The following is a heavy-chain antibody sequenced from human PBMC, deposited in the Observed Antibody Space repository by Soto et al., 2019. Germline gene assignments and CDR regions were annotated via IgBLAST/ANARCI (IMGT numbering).Heavy chain of an antibody. V-gene: IGHV1-69*04. CDR2: IIPILGIA. CDR1: GGTYSSYT. J-gene: IGHJ5*02. D-gene: IGHD6-6*01. CDR3: ARDRQLVPNWFDP. Sequence: SVKTSCKASGGTYSSYTISWVRQAPGQGLEWMGRIIPILGIANYAQKFQGRVTITADKSTSTAYMELSSLRSEDTAVYYCARDRQLVPNWFDPWGQGTLVTVSS.